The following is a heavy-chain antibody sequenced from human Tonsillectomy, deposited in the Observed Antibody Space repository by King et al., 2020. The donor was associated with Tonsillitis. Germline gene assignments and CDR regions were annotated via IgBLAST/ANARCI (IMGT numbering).Heavy chain of an antibody. Sequence: MQLVQSGAEVTKPGASVKVSCKASGYTFAAYFMHWVRQAPGHGLEWMGWINPNSGGTNYDRKVQGRVTMTRDPSIHTAYMELSSLTSDDTAVYYCARDLRYNFYYMDVWGKGTTVIVSS. D-gene: IGHD1-1*01. V-gene: IGHV1-2*02. CDR3: ARDLRYNFYYMDV. CDR1: GYTFAAYF. J-gene: IGHJ6*03. CDR2: INPNSGGT.